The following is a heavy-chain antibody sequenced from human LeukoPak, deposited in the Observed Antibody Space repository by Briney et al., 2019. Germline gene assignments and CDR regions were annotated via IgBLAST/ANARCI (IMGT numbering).Heavy chain of an antibody. V-gene: IGHV1-2*02. J-gene: IGHJ4*02. Sequence: GASVKVSCKASGYTFTGYYMYWVRQAPGQGLEWMGWINPNSGSINYVQKFQGRVTMTRDTSISTAYMELGGLTSDDTAVYYCARPYCSGGSCHDYFDYWGQGTLVTVSS. CDR1: GYTFTGYY. CDR2: INPNSGSI. D-gene: IGHD2-15*01. CDR3: ARPYCSGGSCHDYFDY.